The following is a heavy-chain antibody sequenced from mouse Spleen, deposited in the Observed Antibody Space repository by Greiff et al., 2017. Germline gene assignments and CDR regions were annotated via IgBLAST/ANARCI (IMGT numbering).Heavy chain of an antibody. CDR3: TTPLYYYDGSHAMDY. V-gene: IGHV14-4*01. D-gene: IGHD1-1*01. CDR1: GFNIKDDY. Sequence: EVKLMESGAELVRPGASVKLSCTASGFNIKDDYMHWVKQRPEQGLEWIGWIDPENGDTEYASKFQGKATITADTSSNTAYLQLSSLTSEDTAVYYCTTPLYYYDGSHAMDYWGQGTSVTVSS. CDR2: IDPENGDT. J-gene: IGHJ4*01.